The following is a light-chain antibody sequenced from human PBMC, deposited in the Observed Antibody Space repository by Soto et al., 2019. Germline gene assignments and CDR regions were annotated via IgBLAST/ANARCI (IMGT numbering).Light chain of an antibody. V-gene: IGKV1-9*01. CDR1: QGISYH. CDR2: AAS. CDR3: QQLNSYPPT. J-gene: IGKJ1*01. Sequence: DIQLTQSPSFLSASVGDRVTITCRASQGISYHLSWYQEKPGKAPKLLIYAASTLQSGDPSRFSGSGSGTEFILTISSLQPEDFATYYCQQLNSYPPTFGQGTKVDIK.